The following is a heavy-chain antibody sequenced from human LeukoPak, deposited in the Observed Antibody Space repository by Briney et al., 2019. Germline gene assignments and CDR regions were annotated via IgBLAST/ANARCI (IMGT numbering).Heavy chain of an antibody. CDR2: ISYDGSNK. CDR1: GFTFSSYA. CDR3: ARDQATMNYYGMDV. V-gene: IGHV3-30-3*01. Sequence: GGSLGLSCAASGFTFSSYAMHWVRQAPGKGLEWVAVISYDGSNKYYADSVKGRFTISRDNSKNTLYLQMNSLRAEDTAVYYCARDQATMNYYGMDVWGQGTTVTVSS. D-gene: IGHD3-22*01. J-gene: IGHJ6*02.